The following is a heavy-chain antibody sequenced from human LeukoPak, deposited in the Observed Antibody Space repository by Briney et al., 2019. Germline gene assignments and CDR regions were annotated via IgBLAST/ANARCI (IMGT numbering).Heavy chain of an antibody. CDR2: INHSEST. D-gene: IGHD1-7*01. V-gene: IGHV4-34*01. J-gene: IGHJ5*02. Sequence: PSETLSLTCAVYGGSFSGYYWSWLRQPPGKGLEWSGEINHSESTNHNPPLTSRVTLSVDTSKNQFSLKLSSVTAADTAVYYCVCIAGTSMGGFDPWGQGTLVTVSS. CDR1: GGSFSGYY. CDR3: VCIAGTSMGGFDP.